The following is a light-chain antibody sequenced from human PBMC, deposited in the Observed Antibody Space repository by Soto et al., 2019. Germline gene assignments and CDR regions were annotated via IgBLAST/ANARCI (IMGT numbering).Light chain of an antibody. CDR2: DAS. CDR3: QQRSNWPPT. J-gene: IGKJ1*01. Sequence: EFVLTQSPATLSLSPGERATLSCRASQSVSSYLAWYQQKPGQAPRLLIYDASNRATGIPARFSGSGSVTDFTLAISGLHPEDFAVYSCQQRSNWPPTFGQGTKVEIK. CDR1: QSVSSY. V-gene: IGKV3-11*01.